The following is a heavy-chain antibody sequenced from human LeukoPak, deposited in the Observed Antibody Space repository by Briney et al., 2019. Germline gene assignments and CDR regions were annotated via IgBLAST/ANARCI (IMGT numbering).Heavy chain of an antibody. Sequence: PGRSLRPSCVASGFTFNNYAMHWVRQAPGQGLEWVAVIWYDGSNKFYADSVKGRFTISRDNSKNTLYLQMNSLRADDTAVYYCARDVFTTYDTGGGYFDYWGQGTLVTVSS. D-gene: IGHD3-22*01. CDR3: ARDVFTTYDTGGGYFDY. V-gene: IGHV3-33*01. CDR2: IWYDGSNK. CDR1: GFTFNNYA. J-gene: IGHJ4*02.